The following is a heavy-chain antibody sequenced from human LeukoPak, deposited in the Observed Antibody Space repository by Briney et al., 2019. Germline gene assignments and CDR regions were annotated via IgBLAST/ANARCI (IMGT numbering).Heavy chain of an antibody. J-gene: IGHJ4*02. V-gene: IGHV3-48*03. Sequence: GGSLRLSCAASGFTFSSYEMNWVRQAPGKGLEWVSYISSSGSTIYYADSVKGRFTISRDNAKNSLYLQMNSLRAEDTAVYYCARDPFYYDSSGDDGLNCWGQGTLVTVSS. CDR1: GFTFSSYE. D-gene: IGHD3-22*01. CDR3: ARDPFYYDSSGDDGLNC. CDR2: ISSSGSTI.